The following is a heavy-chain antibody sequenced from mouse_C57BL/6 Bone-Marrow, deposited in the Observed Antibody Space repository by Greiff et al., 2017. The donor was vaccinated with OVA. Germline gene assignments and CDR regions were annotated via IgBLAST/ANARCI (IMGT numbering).Heavy chain of an antibody. CDR1: GYTFTDYY. D-gene: IGHD2-4*01. V-gene: IGHV1-76*01. J-gene: IGHJ3*01. Sequence: VQLQQSGAELVRPGASVKLSCKASGYTFTDYYINWVKQRPGQGLEWIARIYPGSGNTYYNEKFKGKATLTAEKSSSTAYMQLSSLTSEDSAVYFCARSYYDCTFAYWGQGTLVTVSA. CDR3: ARSYYDCTFAY. CDR2: IYPGSGNT.